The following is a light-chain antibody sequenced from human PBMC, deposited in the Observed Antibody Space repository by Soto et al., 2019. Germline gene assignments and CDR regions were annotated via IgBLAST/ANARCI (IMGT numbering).Light chain of an antibody. CDR1: QSISSW. CDR2: DAS. J-gene: IGKJ1*01. V-gene: IGKV1-5*01. CDR3: QQYNSYSLT. Sequence: DIQMTQSPSTLSASVGDRVTITCRASQSISSWLAWYQQKPGKAPKLLIYDASSLESGVPSRFSGSGSGTEFTLAISSLQPDVFATYYCQQYNSYSLTFGQGTKVEIK.